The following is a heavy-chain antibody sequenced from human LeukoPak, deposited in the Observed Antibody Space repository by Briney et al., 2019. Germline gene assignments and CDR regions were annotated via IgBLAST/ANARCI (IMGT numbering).Heavy chain of an antibody. CDR2: MNPNSGNT. CDR1: GYTFTSYD. V-gene: IGHV1-8*01. J-gene: IGHJ2*01. Sequence: ASVKVSCKASGYTFTSYDINWVRQATGQGLEWMGWMNPNSGNTGYAQKFQGRVTMTRNTSISTAYMELSSLRSEDTAVYYCARVPYSGTYYNWYFDLWGRGTLVTVSS. D-gene: IGHD1-26*01. CDR3: ARVPYSGTYYNWYFDL.